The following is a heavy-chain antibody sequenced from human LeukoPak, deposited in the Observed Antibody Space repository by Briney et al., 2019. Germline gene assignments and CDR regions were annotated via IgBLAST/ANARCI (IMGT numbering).Heavy chain of an antibody. CDR1: GFTFDDYA. CDR2: ISWNSGSI. CDR3: AKGPVSSVTGPIDY. J-gene: IGHJ4*02. V-gene: IGHV3-9*01. D-gene: IGHD1-7*01. Sequence: GGSLRLSCAASGFTFDDYAMHWVRQAPGKGLEWVSGISWNSGSIGYADSVKGRFTISRDNAKNSLYLQMNSLRAEDTALYYCAKGPVSSVTGPIDYWGQGTLVTVSS.